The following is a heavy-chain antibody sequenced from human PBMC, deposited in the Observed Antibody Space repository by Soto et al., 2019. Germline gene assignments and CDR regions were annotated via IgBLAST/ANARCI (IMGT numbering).Heavy chain of an antibody. V-gene: IGHV1-3*01. D-gene: IGHD2-15*01. J-gene: IGHJ4*02. Sequence: QVQLVQSGAEVKKPGASVKVSCKASGYTFTSYAIHWVRQAPGQRLEWMGWINAGNGNTKYSQKFQGRVTITRDTSASTAYMELSSLRSEDTAVYYCARSGSRGSCYGCEDYWGQGTLVTVSS. CDR1: GYTFTSYA. CDR3: ARSGSRGSCYGCEDY. CDR2: INAGNGNT.